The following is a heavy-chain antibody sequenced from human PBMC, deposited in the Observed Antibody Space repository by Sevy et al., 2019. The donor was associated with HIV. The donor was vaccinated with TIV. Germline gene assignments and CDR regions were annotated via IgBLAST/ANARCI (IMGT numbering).Heavy chain of an antibody. CDR2: IYNSGGT. CDR3: AKHALGGGAGLCWFDP. V-gene: IGHV4-39*01. J-gene: IGHJ5*02. CDR1: GGSISSTTYY. Sequence: SETLSLTCTVSGGSISSTTYYWGWVRQTPGKGLEWIGTIYNSGGTYNNPSLKSRVTISIDTSKNQFFLRLTSVTAADTAVYYCAKHALGGGAGLCWFDPWGQGTLVTVSS. D-gene: IGHD3-16*01.